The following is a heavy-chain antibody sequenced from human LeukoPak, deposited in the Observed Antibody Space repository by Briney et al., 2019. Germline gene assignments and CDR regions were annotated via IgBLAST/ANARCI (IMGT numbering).Heavy chain of an antibody. V-gene: IGHV4-61*01. D-gene: IGHD2-15*01. Sequence: SETLSLTCTVSGGSISSSYFWGWIRQPPGKGLEWIGYIYYSGSTNYNPSLKSRVTISVDTSKNQFSLKLRSVTAADTAVYYCARVTGYVIEDNFDYWGQGTLVTVSS. CDR3: ARVTGYVIEDNFDY. CDR1: GGSISSSYF. J-gene: IGHJ4*02. CDR2: IYYSGST.